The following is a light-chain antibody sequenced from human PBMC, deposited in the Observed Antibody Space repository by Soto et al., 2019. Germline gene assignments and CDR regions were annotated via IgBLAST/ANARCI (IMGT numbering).Light chain of an antibody. CDR3: QQYNYYSRT. CDR1: QSISSW. J-gene: IGKJ1*01. V-gene: IGKV1-5*03. Sequence: DIQMTQSPSTLSASVGDRVTITCRASQSISSWLAWYQQKPGKAPKLLIYKAASLESGVPSRFGGSGSGTEFTLTISSLQPDDFATYYCQQYNYYSRTFGQGTKVDI. CDR2: KAA.